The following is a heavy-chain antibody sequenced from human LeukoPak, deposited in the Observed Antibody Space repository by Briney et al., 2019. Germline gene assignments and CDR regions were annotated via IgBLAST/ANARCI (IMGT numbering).Heavy chain of an antibody. Sequence: GGSLKLSCAASGFTFSDYTMSWVRQAPGKGLGWVSSISPSSTYIYYADSLKGRITISRDNAKNSLYLQMNSLRAEDTAVYYCVRHRSASDYWGQGALVTVPS. CDR3: VRHRSASDY. V-gene: IGHV3-21*01. CDR2: ISPSSTYI. J-gene: IGHJ4*02. D-gene: IGHD3-10*01. CDR1: GFTFSDYT.